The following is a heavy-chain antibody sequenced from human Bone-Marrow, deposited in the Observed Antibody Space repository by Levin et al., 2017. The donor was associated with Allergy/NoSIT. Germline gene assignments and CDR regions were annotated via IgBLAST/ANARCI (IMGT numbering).Heavy chain of an antibody. Sequence: GESLKISCAASGFTFSSYAMSWVRQAPGKGLEWVSAISGSGGSTYYADSVKGRFTISRDNSKNTLYLQMNSLRAEDTAVYYCAKPASGSQLPPHVDYWGQGTLVTVSS. V-gene: IGHV3-23*01. CDR1: GFTFSSYA. D-gene: IGHD1-26*01. CDR3: AKPASGSQLPPHVDY. J-gene: IGHJ4*02. CDR2: ISGSGGST.